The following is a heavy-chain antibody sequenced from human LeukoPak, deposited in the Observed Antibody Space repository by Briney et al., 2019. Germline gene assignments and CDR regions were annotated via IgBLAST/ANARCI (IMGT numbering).Heavy chain of an antibody. Sequence: SETLSLTCTVSGDSISSYYWSWIRQTPGKGLEWIGYIHTNGRTNYSPSLKSRVTMSVDSSKNQLSLMLSSVTAADTAVYYCTRRAPTSYGHYLDSWGQGTLVAVSS. CDR3: TRRAPTSYGHYLDS. CDR2: IHTNGRT. V-gene: IGHV4-4*09. J-gene: IGHJ4*02. D-gene: IGHD3-10*01. CDR1: GDSISSYY.